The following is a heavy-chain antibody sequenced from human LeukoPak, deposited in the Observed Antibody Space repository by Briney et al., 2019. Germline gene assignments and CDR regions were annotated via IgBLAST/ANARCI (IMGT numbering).Heavy chain of an antibody. CDR2: IRSKAYGGTT. D-gene: IGHD3-10*01. CDR3: TREGREDKTFDY. J-gene: IGHJ4*02. V-gene: IGHV3-49*03. CDR1: GFTFGDYA. Sequence: PGGSLRLSCTASGFTFGDYAMSWFRQAPGKGLEWVGFIRSKAYGGTTEYAVSVKGRFTISRDDSKSIAYLQMNSLKTEDTAVYYCTREGREDKTFDYWGQGTLVTVSS.